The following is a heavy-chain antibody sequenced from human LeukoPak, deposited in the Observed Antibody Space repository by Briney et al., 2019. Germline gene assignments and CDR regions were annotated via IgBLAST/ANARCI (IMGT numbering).Heavy chain of an antibody. CDR1: GFSFSSYE. CDR2: ISASGTTI. D-gene: IGHD6-13*01. CDR3: ARGPAHSSSWYGGSVYYFDY. V-gene: IGHV3-48*03. Sequence: GGSLRLSCAASGFSFSSYEMNWVRQAPGKGLEWVSYISASGTTIYYADSVKGRFTISRDNSKNTLYLQMNSLRAEDTAVYYCARGPAHSSSWYGGSVYYFDYWGQGTLVTVSS. J-gene: IGHJ4*02.